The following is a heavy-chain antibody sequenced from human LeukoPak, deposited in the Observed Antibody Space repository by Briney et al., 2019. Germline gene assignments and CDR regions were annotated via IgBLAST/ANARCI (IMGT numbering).Heavy chain of an antibody. CDR3: AKAAWNDPSDAFDI. J-gene: IGHJ3*02. CDR2: ISYDGSNK. Sequence: PGRSLRLSCAASGFTFSSYGMHWVRQAPGKGLEWVAVISYDGSNKYYADSVKGRFTISRGNSKNTLYLQMNSLRAEDTAVYYCAKAAWNDPSDAFDIWGQGTMVTVSS. CDR1: GFTFSSYG. D-gene: IGHD1-1*01. V-gene: IGHV3-30*18.